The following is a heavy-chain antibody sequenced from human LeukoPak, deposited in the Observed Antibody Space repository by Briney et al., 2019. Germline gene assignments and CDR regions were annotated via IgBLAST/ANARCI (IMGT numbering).Heavy chain of an antibody. Sequence: GGSLRLSCAASGFTFSSYAMSWVRQAPGKGLEWVSAISGSGGSTYYADSLKGRFTISTDNSKNPLYLQMNSLRAEDTAVYYCAKDAHYDILPGYYIDLKLGFDPWGQGTLVTVSS. J-gene: IGHJ5*02. V-gene: IGHV3-23*01. CDR3: AKDAHYDILPGYYIDLKLGFDP. CDR1: GFTFSSYA. D-gene: IGHD3-9*01. CDR2: ISGSGGST.